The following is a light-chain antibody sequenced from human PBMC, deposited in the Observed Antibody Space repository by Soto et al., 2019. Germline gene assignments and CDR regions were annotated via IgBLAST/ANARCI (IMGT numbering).Light chain of an antibody. CDR3: QTWSTDIRV. V-gene: IGLV4-69*01. CDR1: SGDNSYA. Sequence: QAVLTQPPSASASLGASVKLTCSQSSGDNSYAIAWHQQQPEKGPRYLMKLNSDGSHSKGDGIPDRFSGSSSGAERYLTISSLQSEDEADYYCQTWSTDIRVFGGGTKLTVL. CDR2: LNSDGSH. J-gene: IGLJ3*02.